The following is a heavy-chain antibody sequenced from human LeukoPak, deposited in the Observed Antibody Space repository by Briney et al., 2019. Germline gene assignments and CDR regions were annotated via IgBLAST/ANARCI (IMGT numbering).Heavy chain of an antibody. CDR3: ARAAAGTSDVDY. V-gene: IGHV1-69*05. D-gene: IGHD6-13*01. CDR2: IIPIFGTA. J-gene: IGHJ4*02. Sequence: ASVKVSCKASGGTFSSYAISWVRQAPGQGLEWMGGIIPIFGTANYAQKFQGRVTITTDESTSTAYMELSSLRSEDTAVYYCARAAAGTSDVDYWGQGTLVTVSS. CDR1: GGTFSSYA.